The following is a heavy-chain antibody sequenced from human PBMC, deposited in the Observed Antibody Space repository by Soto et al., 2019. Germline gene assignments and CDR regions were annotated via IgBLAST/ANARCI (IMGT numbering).Heavy chain of an antibody. J-gene: IGHJ5*02. CDR3: AKEIAASATLWLDP. CDR1: GFTLNYYA. V-gene: IGHV3-23*01. CDR2: ITSTGDT. D-gene: IGHD6-13*01. Sequence: EVQLLESGGGLVQPGGSLRLSCAASGFTLNYYALNWVRQAPGKGLEWVSAITSTGDTYYVDSVKGRFTISRDNSKNTLYLQMNSLRAEDTAVYYCAKEIAASATLWLDPWGQGTLVTVSS.